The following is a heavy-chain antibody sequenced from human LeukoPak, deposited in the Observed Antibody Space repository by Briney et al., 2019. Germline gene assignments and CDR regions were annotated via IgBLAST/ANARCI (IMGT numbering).Heavy chain of an antibody. D-gene: IGHD1-26*01. CDR2: ISSSGSTI. Sequence: GGSLRLSCAASGFAFSSYEMSWVRQAPGKGLEWVSYISSSGSTIYYADSVKGRFTISRDNAKNSLYLQMNSLRAEDTAVYYCARRTYSGSYWDYWGQGTLVTVSS. CDR1: GFAFSSYE. J-gene: IGHJ4*02. V-gene: IGHV3-48*03. CDR3: ARRTYSGSYWDY.